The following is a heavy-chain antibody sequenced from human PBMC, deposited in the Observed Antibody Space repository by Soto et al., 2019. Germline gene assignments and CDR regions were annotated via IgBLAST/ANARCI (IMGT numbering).Heavy chain of an antibody. J-gene: IGHJ4*02. V-gene: IGHV3-33*01. CDR2: IWYDGSNK. D-gene: IGHD3-22*01. Sequence: GGSLRLSCAASGFTFSSYGMHWVRQAPGKGLEWVAVIWYDGSNKYYADSVKGRFTISRDNSKNTLYLQMNSLRAEDTAVYYCARDESPAYYYDSSGSPPGDYWGQGTLVTVSS. CDR3: ARDESPAYYYDSSGSPPGDY. CDR1: GFTFSSYG.